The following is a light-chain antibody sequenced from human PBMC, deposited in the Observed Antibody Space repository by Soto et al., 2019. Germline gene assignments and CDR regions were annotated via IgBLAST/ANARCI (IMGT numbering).Light chain of an antibody. V-gene: IGLV2-23*01. CDR1: SSDVGSYNL. J-gene: IGLJ3*02. Sequence: QSALTQPASVSGSPGQSITISCTGTSSDVGSYNLVSWYQQHPGKAPKLMIYETTKRPSGVSNRFSGAKSGNTASLTISGLQAEDEADYFCSSYEGILTPHWVFGGGTKLTVL. CDR3: SSYEGILTPHWV. CDR2: ETT.